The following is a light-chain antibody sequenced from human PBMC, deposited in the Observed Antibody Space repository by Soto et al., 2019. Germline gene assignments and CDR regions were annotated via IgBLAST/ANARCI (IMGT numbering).Light chain of an antibody. CDR3: QQYSSVPV. J-gene: IGKJ3*01. V-gene: IGKV1-27*01. CDR2: AAS. Sequence: DIQMTQSPTSLSASVGDRVTITCRASQDIRNFVAWYQQKSGKATKLLIYAASTLQSGVPSRFSGSGSGTDFTLTINSLQPEDVATYSVQQYSSVPVFGPGTKVEIK. CDR1: QDIRNF.